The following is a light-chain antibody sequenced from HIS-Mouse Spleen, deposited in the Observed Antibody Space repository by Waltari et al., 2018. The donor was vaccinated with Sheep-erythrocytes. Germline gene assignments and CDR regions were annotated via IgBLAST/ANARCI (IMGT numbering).Light chain of an antibody. V-gene: IGLV1-36*01. CDR1: SSNIGNNA. CDR3: AAWDDSLNGVV. CDR2: YDD. Sequence: QSVLTQPPSVSEAPRQRVTISCSGSSSNIGNNAVNWYQQLPGKAPKLLIYYDDLLPAWVSDRFSCSKSGTSASLAISGLQSEDEADYYCAAWDDSLNGVVFGGGTKLTVL. J-gene: IGLJ2*01.